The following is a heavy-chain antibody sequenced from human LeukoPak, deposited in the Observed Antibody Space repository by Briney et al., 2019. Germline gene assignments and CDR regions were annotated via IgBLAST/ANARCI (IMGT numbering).Heavy chain of an antibody. J-gene: IGHJ5*02. V-gene: IGHV3-7*01. CDR3: ARDFTGWELPNRFDP. CDR2: ISEGENEK. Sequence: PGRSLRLSCAASGFTFSSYGMHWVRQAPGKGLEWVASISEGENEKYYVDSVKGRFTISRDNGKNSLYLQINNLRAEDTAVYFCARDFTGWELPNRFDPWGQGTLVTVSS. D-gene: IGHD1-26*01. CDR1: GFTFSSYG.